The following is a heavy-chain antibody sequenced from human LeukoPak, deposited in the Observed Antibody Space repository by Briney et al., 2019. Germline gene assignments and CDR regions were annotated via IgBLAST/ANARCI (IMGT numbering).Heavy chain of an antibody. Sequence: PGGSLRLSCAASGFRFSFYSMNWVRQAPGKGLEWVSYISSSRSSISYADSVKGRFTISRDNANNSLYLQMNSLRAEDTAVYYCARVVRYSRKQYWGQGTLVTVSS. CDR3: ARVVRYSRKQY. D-gene: IGHD3-9*01. V-gene: IGHV3-48*04. CDR2: ISSSRSSI. J-gene: IGHJ4*02. CDR1: GFRFSFYS.